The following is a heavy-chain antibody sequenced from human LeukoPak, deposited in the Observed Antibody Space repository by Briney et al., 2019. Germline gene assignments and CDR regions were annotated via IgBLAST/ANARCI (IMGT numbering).Heavy chain of an antibody. J-gene: IGHJ3*02. D-gene: IGHD3-22*01. CDR1: GFTFSSYW. CDR3: AKNHDSNGYHTDDAFDI. V-gene: IGHV3-7*03. CDR2: IKQDGSEK. Sequence: GGSLRLSCAASGFTFSSYWMSWVRQAPGKGLEWVANIKQDGSEKYYVDSVKGRFTISRDSSKSTLYLQMNSLRAEDTAIYYCAKNHDSNGYHTDDAFDIWGQGTMVTVSS.